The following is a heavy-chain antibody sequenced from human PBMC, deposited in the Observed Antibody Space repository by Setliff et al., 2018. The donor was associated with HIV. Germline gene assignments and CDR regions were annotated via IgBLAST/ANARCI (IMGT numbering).Heavy chain of an antibody. V-gene: IGHV4-39*01. Sequence: PSETLSLTCTVSGGSISRSSYYWGWIRQPPGKGLEWIGSIYDSGSTHYNPSLKSRVTISVDTSKTQFSLKLSSVTAADTAIYYCARHAVVGATPYYFDYWGQGTLVTVSS. J-gene: IGHJ4*02. CDR1: GGSISRSSYY. D-gene: IGHD1-26*01. CDR3: ARHAVVGATPYYFDY. CDR2: IYDSGST.